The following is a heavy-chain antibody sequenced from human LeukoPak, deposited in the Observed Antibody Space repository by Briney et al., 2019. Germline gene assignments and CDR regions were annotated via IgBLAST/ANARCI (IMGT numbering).Heavy chain of an antibody. J-gene: IGHJ5*02. CDR3: ARDLAVFGVGSFDP. Sequence: SETLSLTCTVSGGSISSYYWSWIRQPPGKGLEWIGYIYYSGSTNYNPSLKSRVTISVDTSKNQFSLKLSSVTAADTAVYYCARDLAVFGVGSFDPWGQGTLVTVSS. CDR2: IYYSGST. D-gene: IGHD3-3*01. V-gene: IGHV4-59*01. CDR1: GGSISSYY.